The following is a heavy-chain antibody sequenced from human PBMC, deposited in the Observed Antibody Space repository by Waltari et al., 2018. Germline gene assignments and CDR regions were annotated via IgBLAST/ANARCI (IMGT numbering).Heavy chain of an antibody. J-gene: IGHJ4*02. CDR3: VRYVVVTAGDY. CDR2: MTGDGSGT. Sequence: EVQLVESGGGLVQPGGSLRLSCEASGFNFSSYWVHWVRQVPGKGLVGVGSMTGDGSGTTYAASVKGRFTISRDNAKNTLFLQMNSLRDEDTAVYYCVRYVVVTAGDYWGQGTLVAVSS. CDR1: GFNFSSYW. V-gene: IGHV3-74*03. D-gene: IGHD2-21*02.